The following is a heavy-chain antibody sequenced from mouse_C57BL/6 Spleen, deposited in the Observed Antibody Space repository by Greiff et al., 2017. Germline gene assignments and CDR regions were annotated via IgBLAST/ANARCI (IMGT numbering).Heavy chain of an antibody. CDR3: ASFMVTTGYYFDY. CDR2: IDPEDGET. D-gene: IGHD2-2*01. V-gene: IGHV14-2*01. J-gene: IGHJ2*01. CDR1: GFTIKDYY. Sequence: EVQVVESGAELVKPGASVKLSCTASGFTIKDYYMHWVKQRPEQGLEWIGRIDPEDGETKYAPKFQGKATITADTSTNTAYLQLSSLTSEDTAVYYCASFMVTTGYYFDYWGQGTTLTVSS.